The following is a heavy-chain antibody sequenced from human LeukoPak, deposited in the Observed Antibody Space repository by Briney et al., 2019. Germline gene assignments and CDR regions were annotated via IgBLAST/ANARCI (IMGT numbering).Heavy chain of an antibody. J-gene: IGHJ4*02. CDR3: ARLGDGYIPTLH. Sequence: SETLSLTCTVSGGSISSSSYYWGWIRQPPGKGLEWIGSIYYSGSTYYNPSLKSRVTISVDTSKNQFSLKLSSVTAADTAVYYCARLGDGYIPTLHWGQGTLVTVSS. CDR2: IYYSGST. CDR1: GGSISSSSYY. D-gene: IGHD5-24*01. V-gene: IGHV4-39*01.